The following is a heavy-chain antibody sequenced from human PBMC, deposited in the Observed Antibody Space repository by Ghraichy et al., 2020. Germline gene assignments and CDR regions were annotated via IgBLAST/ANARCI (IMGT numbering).Heavy chain of an antibody. CDR2: ISYDGSNK. Sequence: GESLNISCAASGFTFSIYAMHWVRQAPGKGLEWVALISYDGSNKNYADSVRGRFTISRDNSKNTLFLQMNSLRAEDTAVYYCARDIATTGVNLFDPWGQGTLVTVSS. J-gene: IGHJ5*02. V-gene: IGHV3-30*03. CDR1: GFTFSIYA. CDR3: ARDIATTGVNLFDP. D-gene: IGHD4-23*01.